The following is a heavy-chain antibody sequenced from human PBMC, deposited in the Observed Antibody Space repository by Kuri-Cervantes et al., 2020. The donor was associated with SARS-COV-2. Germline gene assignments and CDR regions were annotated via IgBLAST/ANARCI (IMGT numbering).Heavy chain of an antibody. CDR2: ISNRDSTI. Sequence: GGSLRLSCAGSGFTFSSYEMNWVRQAPGKGLEWVSYISNRDSTIYYTDSVKGRFTISRDNAKNSLYLQMNSLRAEDTAVYYCAKATERPFCMDVWGQGTTVTVSS. CDR3: AKATERPFCMDV. J-gene: IGHJ6*02. CDR1: GFTFSSYE. D-gene: IGHD5-24*01. V-gene: IGHV3-48*03.